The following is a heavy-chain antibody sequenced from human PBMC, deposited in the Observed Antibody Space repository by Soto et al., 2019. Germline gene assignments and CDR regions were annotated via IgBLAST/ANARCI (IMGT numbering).Heavy chain of an antibody. CDR1: GGSFSGYY. CDR2: INHSGST. Sequence: SETLSLTCAVYGGSFSGYYWSWIRQPPGKGLEWIGEINHSGSTNYNPSLKSRVTISVDTSKNQFSLKLSSVTAADTAVYYCARSRGQWLVRGRVFDPWGQGTLVTVSS. D-gene: IGHD6-19*01. J-gene: IGHJ5*02. V-gene: IGHV4-34*01. CDR3: ARSRGQWLVRGRVFDP.